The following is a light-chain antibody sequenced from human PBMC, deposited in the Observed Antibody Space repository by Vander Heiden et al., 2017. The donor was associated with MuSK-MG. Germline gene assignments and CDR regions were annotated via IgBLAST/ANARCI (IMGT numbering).Light chain of an antibody. CDR1: SSNIGSNY. V-gene: IGLV1-47*01. CDR2: RNN. Sequence: SLLTHPPSASGSPGARVSISCSGSSSNIGSNYVNWYQQLPGTAPKRLIYRNNQRPSGVPDRFSGSKSGTSASLAISGLRSEDEADYYCAAWDDSLSGWVFGGGTKLTVL. CDR3: AAWDDSLSGWV. J-gene: IGLJ3*02.